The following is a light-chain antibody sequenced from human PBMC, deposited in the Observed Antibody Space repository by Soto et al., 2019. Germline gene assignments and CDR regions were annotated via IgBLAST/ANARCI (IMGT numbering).Light chain of an antibody. CDR1: QSASNNY. CDR2: GAS. Sequence: TVLTQSPGTLSLSPGERSTLSGRASQSASNNYLAWYQQRPGQAPRLLIYGASNRATGIPDRFSGSGSGTDFTLTISRLEPEDFAVYYCQQYGSSGTFGQGTKVDIK. V-gene: IGKV3-20*01. CDR3: QQYGSSGT. J-gene: IGKJ1*01.